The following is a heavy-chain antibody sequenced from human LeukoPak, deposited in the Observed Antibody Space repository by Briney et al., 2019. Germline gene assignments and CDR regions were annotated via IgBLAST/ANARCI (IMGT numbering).Heavy chain of an antibody. D-gene: IGHD3-10*01. V-gene: IGHV4-39*07. Sequence: NPSETLSLTCSVSGVSISSGSNYWGWIRQPPGKTLEWIGSIYSSGSTYYNPSLKSRVIILIDTTKNHFSLNLSSVTAADTAVYYCARSDGYGLVGIWGQGTMVTVSS. CDR2: IYSSGST. CDR1: GVSISSGSNY. CDR3: ARSDGYGLVGI. J-gene: IGHJ3*02.